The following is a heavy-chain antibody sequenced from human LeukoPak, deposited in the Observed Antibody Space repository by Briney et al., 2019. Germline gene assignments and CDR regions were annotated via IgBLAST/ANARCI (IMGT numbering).Heavy chain of an antibody. Sequence: GGSLRLSCAASGFTVSSNYMSWVRQAPGKGLEWVSVIYSGGSTYYADSVKGRFTISRDNSKNTLYLQMNSLRAEDTAVYYCATVKFLEWLPDWGQGTLVTVSP. CDR2: IYSGGST. D-gene: IGHD3-3*01. J-gene: IGHJ4*02. V-gene: IGHV3-53*01. CDR1: GFTVSSNY. CDR3: ATVKFLEWLPD.